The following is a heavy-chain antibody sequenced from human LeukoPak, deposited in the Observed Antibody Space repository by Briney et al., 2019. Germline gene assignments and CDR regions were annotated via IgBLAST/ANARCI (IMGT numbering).Heavy chain of an antibody. V-gene: IGHV3-30*02. CDR1: GFTFSSHG. CDR3: AKDKDSTNWYFDY. CDR2: IRYDGTNK. Sequence: GGSLRLSCAASGFTFSSHGMHWVRQAPGKGLEWVAFIRYDGTNKYYADSVKGRFTISRDNSKYTLYLQMNSLRAEDTAVYYCAKDKDSTNWYFDYWGQGTLVTVSS. D-gene: IGHD2-15*01. J-gene: IGHJ4*02.